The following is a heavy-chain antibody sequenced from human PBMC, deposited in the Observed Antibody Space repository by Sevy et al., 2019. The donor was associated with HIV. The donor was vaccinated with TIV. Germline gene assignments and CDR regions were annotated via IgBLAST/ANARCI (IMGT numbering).Heavy chain of an antibody. CDR2: ISSASTYT. Sequence: GGSLRLSCAASGFSFSDYYMTWIRQAPGKGLEWVSWISSASTYTVYADSVKGRFTISRDNAKKLMFLQMTSLRAEDTAVYYCARDRSTVTLDSFDIWGQGTMVTVSS. J-gene: IGHJ3*02. V-gene: IGHV3-11*06. D-gene: IGHD4-4*01. CDR3: ARDRSTVTLDSFDI. CDR1: GFSFSDYY.